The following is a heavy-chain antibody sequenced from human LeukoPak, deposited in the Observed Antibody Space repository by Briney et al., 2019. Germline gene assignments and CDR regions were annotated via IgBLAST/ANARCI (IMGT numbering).Heavy chain of an antibody. CDR3: ARDPVIAAAQYYYYMDV. D-gene: IGHD6-13*01. CDR2: IYYSGST. CDR1: GGSISSSSYY. J-gene: IGHJ6*03. V-gene: IGHV4-39*07. Sequence: PSETLSLTCTVSGGSISSSSYYWGWIRQPPGKGLEWIGSIYYSGSTYYNPSLKSRVTISVDTSKNQFSLKLSSVTAADTAVYYCARDPVIAAAQYYYYMDVWGKGTTVTVSS.